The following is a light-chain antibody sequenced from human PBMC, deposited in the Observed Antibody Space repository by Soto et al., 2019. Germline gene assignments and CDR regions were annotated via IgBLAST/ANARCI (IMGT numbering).Light chain of an antibody. Sequence: DIQMTQAPSALSASVGDRATIACRASQRISSWLAWYQQKPGKAPKLLSDDASTLQSWGPSMFSGSGAETEFSLTIRALQPKDFATYYCQQLSRYPLTFGGGTKVEIK. CDR2: DAS. J-gene: IGKJ4*01. CDR1: QRISSW. CDR3: QQLSRYPLT. V-gene: IGKV1-5*01.